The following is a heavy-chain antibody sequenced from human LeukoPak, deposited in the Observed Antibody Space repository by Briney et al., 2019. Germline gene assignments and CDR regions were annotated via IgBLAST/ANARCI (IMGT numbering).Heavy chain of an antibody. Sequence: GGSLRLSCAASGFTFSTYGMHWVRQTPGKGMEWVAFIRYDGSDKNYADSVKGRFTVSRDNSKNFLYLQMNSLRPEDTAVYHCAKDRIRSFYFSGNWIDPWGQGTLVTVSS. CDR3: AKDRIRSFYFSGNWIDP. CDR1: GFTFSTYG. J-gene: IGHJ5*02. V-gene: IGHV3-30*02. CDR2: IRYDGSDK. D-gene: IGHD3-10*01.